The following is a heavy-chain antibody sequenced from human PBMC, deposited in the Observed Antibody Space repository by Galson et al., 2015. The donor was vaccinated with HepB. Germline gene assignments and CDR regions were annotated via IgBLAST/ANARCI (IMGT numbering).Heavy chain of an antibody. CDR2: IDPSDSYT. Sequence: QSGAEVKKPGESLRISCKGSGYSFTSYWISWVRQMPGKGLEWMGRIDPSDSYTNYSPSFQGHVTISADKSISTAYLQWSSLKASDTAMYYCASAVRGVTVHYYYGMDVWGQGTTVTVSS. V-gene: IGHV5-10-1*01. CDR1: GYSFTSYW. CDR3: ASAVRGVTVHYYYGMDV. J-gene: IGHJ6*02. D-gene: IGHD3-10*01.